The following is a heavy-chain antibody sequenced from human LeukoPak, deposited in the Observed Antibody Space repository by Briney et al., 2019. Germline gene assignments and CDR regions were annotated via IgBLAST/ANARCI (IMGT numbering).Heavy chain of an antibody. CDR2: VAHKGPTVYSPTLNR. CDR1: GAALSEYY. J-gene: IGHJ4*02. D-gene: IGHD3-22*01. V-gene: IGHV4-34*01. Sequence: SETLSLTCAVYGAALSEYYWSWIRQSPGKGLEWIGEVAHKGPTVYSPTLNRKYNPSFKSRVTMAVDPSKNQFSLKLTSVTVADTATYYCVRQGTNSGYYLLDYWGQGHLVIVSS. CDR3: VRQGTNSGYYLLDY.